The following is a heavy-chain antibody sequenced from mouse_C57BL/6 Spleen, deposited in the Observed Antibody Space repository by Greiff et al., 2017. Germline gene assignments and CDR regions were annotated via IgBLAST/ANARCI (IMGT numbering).Heavy chain of an antibody. Sequence: QVQLQQPGAELVMPGASVKLSCKASGYTFTSSWMHWVKQRPGQGLEWIGEIDPSDSYTNYNQKFKGKSTLTVDKSSSTAYMQLSSLTSEDSAVYYCARCNYYGSREYYFDYWGQGTTLTVSS. CDR3: ARCNYYGSREYYFDY. CDR2: IDPSDSYT. CDR1: GYTFTSSW. D-gene: IGHD1-1*01. V-gene: IGHV1-69*01. J-gene: IGHJ2*01.